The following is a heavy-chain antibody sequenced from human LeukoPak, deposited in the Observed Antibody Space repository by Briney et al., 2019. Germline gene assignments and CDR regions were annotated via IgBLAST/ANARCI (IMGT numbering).Heavy chain of an antibody. CDR3: ARDTTPSYYSSSWRFDY. Sequence: ASVKVSCKASGYTFTSYYMHWVRQAPGQGLEWMGLINPSGGSTSYAQKFQGRVTMTRDTSTSTVYMELSSLRSEDTAVYYCARDTTPSYYSSSWRFDYWGQGTLVTVSS. J-gene: IGHJ4*02. CDR1: GYTFTSYY. D-gene: IGHD6-6*01. V-gene: IGHV1-46*01. CDR2: INPSGGST.